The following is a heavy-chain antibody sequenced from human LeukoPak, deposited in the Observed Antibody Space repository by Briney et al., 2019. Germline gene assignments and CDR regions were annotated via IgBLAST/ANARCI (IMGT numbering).Heavy chain of an antibody. V-gene: IGHV3-23*01. J-gene: IGHJ4*02. CDR3: VKELDSSGYFDF. CDR1: GFTFSNFA. D-gene: IGHD3-22*01. CDR2: ISGSGGST. Sequence: GGSLRLSCAASGFTFSNFAMNWVRQAPGKGLEWVSTISGSGGSTYYADSVKGRFTISRDNSKNTLYLQMNSLRAEDTAVYYCVKELDSSGYFDFWGQGTLVTVSS.